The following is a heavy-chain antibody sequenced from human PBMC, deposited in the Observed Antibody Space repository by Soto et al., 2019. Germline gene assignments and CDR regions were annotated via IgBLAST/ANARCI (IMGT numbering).Heavy chain of an antibody. V-gene: IGHV1-69*06. D-gene: IGHD3-22*01. CDR2: IVPLFGTT. Sequence: QLQLVQSGAELKEPGSSVKVSCKASGGTFGTSGVSWVRQVPGRGLEWMGRIVPLFGTTDYVQKFQGRVTMTADTSTGTAYMELDSLTSDDTAFYYCARVAANYYESRGLFKPYWYLDIWRHGTLVTVS. CDR1: GGTFGTSG. CDR3: ARVAANYYESRGLFKPYWYLDI. J-gene: IGHJ2*01.